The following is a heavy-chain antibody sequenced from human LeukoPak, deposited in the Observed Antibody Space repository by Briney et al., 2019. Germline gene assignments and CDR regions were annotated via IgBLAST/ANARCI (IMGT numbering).Heavy chain of an antibody. CDR1: GGSFSGYY. J-gene: IGHJ4*02. CDR2: INHSGST. V-gene: IGHV4-34*01. Sequence: SETLSLTCAVYGGSFSGYYWSWIRQPPGKGLKWIGEINHSGSTNYNPSLKSRVTISVDTSKNQFSLKLSSVTAADTAVYYCARGVVYCTNGVCSTNFDYWGQGTLVTVSS. CDR3: ARGVVYCTNGVCSTNFDY. D-gene: IGHD2-8*01.